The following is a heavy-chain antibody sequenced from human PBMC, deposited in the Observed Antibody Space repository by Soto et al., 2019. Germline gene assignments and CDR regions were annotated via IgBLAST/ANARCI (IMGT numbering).Heavy chain of an antibody. CDR2: IYYSGST. V-gene: IGHV4-59*01. CDR3: ARGGRWLPV. D-gene: IGHD3-16*01. J-gene: IGHJ6*02. Sequence: SETLSLTCTVSGGSISSYYWSWIRQPPGKGLEWIGYIYYSGSTNYNPSLKSRVTISVDTSKNQFSLKLSSVTAADKAVYYCARGGRWLPVWGQGTTVTVYS. CDR1: GGSISSYY.